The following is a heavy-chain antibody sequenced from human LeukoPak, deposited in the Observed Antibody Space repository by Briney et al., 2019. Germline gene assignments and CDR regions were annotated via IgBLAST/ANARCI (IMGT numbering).Heavy chain of an antibody. CDR2: ISSSGPTK. D-gene: IGHD5-18*01. Sequence: GGSLRLSCAASGFTFNNYEVNCVRQAPGKGLEWVSYISSSGPTKYYADSVKGRFTISRDNAKNSLYLQMNSLRAEDTAVYYCARSVAMGNFDYWGQGTLVTVSS. CDR3: ARSVAMGNFDY. J-gene: IGHJ4*02. CDR1: GFTFNNYE. V-gene: IGHV3-48*03.